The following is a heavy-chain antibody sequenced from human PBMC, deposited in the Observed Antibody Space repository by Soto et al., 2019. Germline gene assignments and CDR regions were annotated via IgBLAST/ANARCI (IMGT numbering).Heavy chain of an antibody. V-gene: IGHV4-4*02. Sequence: SETLSLTCAVSGGSISSSNWWSWVRQPPGKGLEWIGEIYHSGSTNYNPSLKSRVTISVDKSKNQFSLKLSSVTAADTAVYYCARGGIAVAGTKYYYGMDVWGQGTTVTVSS. CDR2: IYHSGST. CDR1: GGSISSSNW. J-gene: IGHJ6*02. CDR3: ARGGIAVAGTKYYYGMDV. D-gene: IGHD6-19*01.